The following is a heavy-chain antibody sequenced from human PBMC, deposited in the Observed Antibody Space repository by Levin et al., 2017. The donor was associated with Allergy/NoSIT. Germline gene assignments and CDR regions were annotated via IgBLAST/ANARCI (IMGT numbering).Heavy chain of an antibody. CDR3: ARAGKWLGASGGNYYIAMDV. CDR1: GYTFTENY. CDR2: INPKTGGT. J-gene: IGHJ6*02. D-gene: IGHD3-10*01. V-gene: IGHV1-2*02. Sequence: AGGSLRLSCKASGYTFTENYIHWVRQAPGQGLEWMGWINPKTGGTTYAQKFQGRVTVTRDTSINTVYMELSSLKSDDTAVYFCARAGKWLGASGGNYYIAMDVWGQGTAVAVSS.